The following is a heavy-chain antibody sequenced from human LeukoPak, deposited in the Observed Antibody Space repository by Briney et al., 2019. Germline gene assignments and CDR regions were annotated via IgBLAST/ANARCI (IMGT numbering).Heavy chain of an antibody. CDR3: VRSRAVAGSFDY. J-gene: IGHJ4*02. Sequence: SETLSLTCAVYGGSFSGYYWSWIRQPPGKGLEWIGEVNHSGSTNYNPSLKSRVTISVDTSKNQFSLQLNSVTPEDTAVYYCVRSRAVAGSFDYWGQGTLVTVSS. CDR1: GGSFSGYY. V-gene: IGHV4-34*01. D-gene: IGHD6-19*01. CDR2: VNHSGST.